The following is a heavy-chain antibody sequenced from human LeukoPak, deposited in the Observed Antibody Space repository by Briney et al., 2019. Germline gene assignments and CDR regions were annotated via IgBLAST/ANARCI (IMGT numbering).Heavy chain of an antibody. CDR2: INPNSGGT. J-gene: IGHJ4*02. D-gene: IGHD2-2*01. Sequence: ASVKVSCKASGYTFSGYYMHWGRQAPGQGLEWMGWINPNSGGTNYAQKFQGRVTMTRDTSISTAYMELSRLSSDDTAVYYCARDSCSSTSCLSIDDYWGQGTLVTVSS. CDR3: ARDSCSSTSCLSIDDY. V-gene: IGHV1-2*02. CDR1: GYTFSGYY.